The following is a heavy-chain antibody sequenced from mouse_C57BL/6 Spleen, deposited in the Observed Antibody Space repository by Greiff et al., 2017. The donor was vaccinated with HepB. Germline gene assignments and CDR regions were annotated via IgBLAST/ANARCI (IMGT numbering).Heavy chain of an antibody. V-gene: IGHV1-20*01. CDR1: GYSFTGYF. Sequence: LVKPGDSVKISCKASGYSFTGYFMNWVMQSHGKSLEWIGRINPYNGDTFYNQKFKGKATLTVDKSSSTAHMELRSLTSEDSAVYYCARSHYSNPWFAYWGQGTLVTVSA. J-gene: IGHJ3*01. CDR3: ARSHYSNPWFAY. CDR2: INPYNGDT. D-gene: IGHD2-5*01.